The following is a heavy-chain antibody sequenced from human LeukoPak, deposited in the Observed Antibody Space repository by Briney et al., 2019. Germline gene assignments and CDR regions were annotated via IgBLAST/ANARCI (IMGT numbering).Heavy chain of an antibody. J-gene: IGHJ4*02. CDR2: ISYDGSNK. CDR3: AKDSPYDSSGYSPFDY. CDR1: GFTFSSYG. Sequence: GRSLRLSCAASGFTFSSYGMHWVRQAPGKGLEWVAVISYDGSNKNYAESVKGRFTISRDNSKNTLYLQMNSLRAEDTAVYYCAKDSPYDSSGYSPFDYWGQGTLVTVSS. V-gene: IGHV3-30*18. D-gene: IGHD3-22*01.